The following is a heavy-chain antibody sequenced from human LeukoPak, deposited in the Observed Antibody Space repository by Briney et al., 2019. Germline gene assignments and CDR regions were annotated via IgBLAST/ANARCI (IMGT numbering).Heavy chain of an antibody. Sequence: PGGSLRLSCAASGFTFSSYGIHWVRQGPGKGLEWVAVISYDGSNKYYADSVKGRFTISRDNSKNTLYLQMNSLRAEDTAVYYCARDYDQAFDIWGQGTMVTVSS. V-gene: IGHV3-30*03. D-gene: IGHD3-22*01. J-gene: IGHJ3*02. CDR1: GFTFSSYG. CDR3: ARDYDQAFDI. CDR2: ISYDGSNK.